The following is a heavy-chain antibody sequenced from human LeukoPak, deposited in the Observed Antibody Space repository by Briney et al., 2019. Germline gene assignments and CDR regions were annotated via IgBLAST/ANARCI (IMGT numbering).Heavy chain of an antibody. Sequence: ASVKVSCKASGYTFTGYYMHWVRQAPGQGLEWMGWINPNSGGKNYAQKFQGRVTMTRDTSISTAYMELSRLRSDDTAVYYCARVRVYSYGPYYFDYWGQGTLVTVSS. CDR1: GYTFTGYY. V-gene: IGHV1-2*02. J-gene: IGHJ4*02. CDR3: ARVRVYSYGPYYFDY. CDR2: INPNSGGK. D-gene: IGHD5-18*01.